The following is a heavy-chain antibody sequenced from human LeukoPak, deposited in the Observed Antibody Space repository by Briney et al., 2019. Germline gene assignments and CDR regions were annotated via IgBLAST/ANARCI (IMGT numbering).Heavy chain of an antibody. V-gene: IGHV3-11*05. CDR2: ITSSSTYK. CDR3: ARVRGYSFGRPTGYFDY. Sequence: GGSLRLSCAASGFTFTDTYMSWIRQAPGKGLEWVSYITSSSTYKNYADSVKGRFIISRDNAKNSLFLQMGSLRAEDTAVYYCARVRGYSFGRPTGYFDYWGQGTLVTVSS. CDR1: GFTFTDTY. D-gene: IGHD5-18*01. J-gene: IGHJ4*02.